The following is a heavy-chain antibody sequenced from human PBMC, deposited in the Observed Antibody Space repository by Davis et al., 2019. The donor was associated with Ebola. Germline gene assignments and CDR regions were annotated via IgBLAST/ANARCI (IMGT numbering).Heavy chain of an antibody. D-gene: IGHD1-26*01. CDR3: TTGRWEPHTGYFDY. V-gene: IGHV3-15*01. J-gene: IGHJ4*02. CDR1: GFTFSNAW. Sequence: GESLTISCAASGFTFSNAWMSWVRHAPGKGLEWVGRIKSKTDGGTTDYAAPVKGRFTISRDDSKNTLYLQMNSLKTEDTAVYYCTTGRWEPHTGYFDYWGQGTLVTVSS. CDR2: IKSKTDGGTT.